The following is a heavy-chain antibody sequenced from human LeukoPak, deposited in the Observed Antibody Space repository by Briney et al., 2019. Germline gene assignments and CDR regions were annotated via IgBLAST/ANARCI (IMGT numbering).Heavy chain of an antibody. CDR2: IYQSAIA. V-gene: IGHV4-38-2*01. CDR1: GYSINNAHY. CDR3: ARASVEHSIVAGDYFDY. D-gene: IGHD1/OR15-1a*01. J-gene: IGHJ4*02. Sequence: SETLSLTCAVSGYSINNAHYWAWIRQPPGKGLEWIGNIYQSAIASYNPSLKSRVTISLDTSNNHFSLDLRSVTAADTAVYFCARASVEHSIVAGDYFDYWGQGTLVTVSS.